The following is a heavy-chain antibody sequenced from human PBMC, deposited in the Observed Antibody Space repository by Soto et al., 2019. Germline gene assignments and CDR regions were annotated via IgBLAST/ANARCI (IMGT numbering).Heavy chain of an antibody. D-gene: IGHD2-15*01. CDR2: IRSKANSYAT. J-gene: IGHJ4*02. Sequence: EVQLVESGGGLVQPGGSLKLSCAASGFTFSGSAMHCVRQASGKGLEWVGLIRSKANSYATAYAGSVKGRFTISRDDSKNTAYLQMNSLKTEDTAVYYCTTRGPYCSGGSCYSFDYWGQGTLVTVSS. CDR1: GFTFSGSA. CDR3: TTRGPYCSGGSCYSFDY. V-gene: IGHV3-73*02.